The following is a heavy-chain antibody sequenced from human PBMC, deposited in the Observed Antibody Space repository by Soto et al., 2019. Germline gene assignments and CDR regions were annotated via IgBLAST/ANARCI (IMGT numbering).Heavy chain of an antibody. Sequence: QVQLQQWGAGLLKPSETLSLTCAVYGGSFSGYYWRWIRQPPGKGLGWGGEINHSGSTNYNPSLKSRVTISVDTSKNQFSLKLSSVTAADTAVYYCARGPYDFWSGYYRTDFDYWGQGTLVTVSS. J-gene: IGHJ4*02. CDR3: ARGPYDFWSGYYRTDFDY. CDR2: INHSGST. D-gene: IGHD3-3*01. CDR1: GGSFSGYY. V-gene: IGHV4-34*01.